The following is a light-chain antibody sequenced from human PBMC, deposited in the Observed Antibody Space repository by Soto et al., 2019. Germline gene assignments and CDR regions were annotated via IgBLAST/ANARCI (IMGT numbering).Light chain of an antibody. J-gene: IGLJ1*01. V-gene: IGLV2-14*03. CDR3: ISYTDRQSYL. Sequence: QSARAQPASVSGSPGQSITIPCSGTSSDIGSYDHVAWYQQFPGKSPKLIIYAVSDRPSGVSDRFSGSKSGISASLTISGLQTEDEADYYCISYTDRQSYLFGTGTKVTVL. CDR1: SSDIGSYDH. CDR2: AVS.